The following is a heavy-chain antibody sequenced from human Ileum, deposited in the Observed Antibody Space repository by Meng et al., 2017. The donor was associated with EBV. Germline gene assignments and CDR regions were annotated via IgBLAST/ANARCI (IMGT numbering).Heavy chain of an antibody. Sequence: QVQLRELCPGLVQSSAPLSLTCGVSGDSMTNNNWWTWVLHPPGKGLEWIGEIYHSGRTNYNPSLQSRATISVDMSKKQFSLKLRSVTAADTAVYYCARTGVGLAFDYWGLGTLVTVSS. CDR1: GDSMTNNNW. CDR3: ARTGVGLAFDY. D-gene: IGHD2-8*01. J-gene: IGHJ4*02. CDR2: IYHSGRT. V-gene: IGHV4-4*02.